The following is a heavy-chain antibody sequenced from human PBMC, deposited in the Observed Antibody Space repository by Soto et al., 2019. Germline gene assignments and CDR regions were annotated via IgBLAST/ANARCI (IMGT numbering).Heavy chain of an antibody. V-gene: IGHV3-74*01. J-gene: IGHJ3*02. CDR3: ARSPGYAFDI. CDR2: INTDGSTT. Sequence: GGSLRLSCAASGFTFSSNWMHWVRQAPGKGLVWVSRINTDGSTTTYADSVKGRFTISRDNAKNTLYLQMNSLRAEDTAVYYCARSPGYAFDIWGQGTMVTVSS. CDR1: GFTFSSNW.